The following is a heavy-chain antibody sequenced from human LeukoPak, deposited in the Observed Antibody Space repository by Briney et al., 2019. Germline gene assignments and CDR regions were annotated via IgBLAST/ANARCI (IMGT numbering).Heavy chain of an antibody. Sequence: GGSLRLSCAASGFTFSNFAMIWLRQAPGKGLEWVSSIVGSSSTYYADSLKGRFTISRDNAKNSLYLQMNSLRAEDTAVYYCARIGAGSSRDYWGQGTLVTVSS. D-gene: IGHD6-13*01. CDR3: ARIGAGSSRDY. CDR1: GFTFSNFA. J-gene: IGHJ4*02. V-gene: IGHV3-21*01. CDR2: IVGSSST.